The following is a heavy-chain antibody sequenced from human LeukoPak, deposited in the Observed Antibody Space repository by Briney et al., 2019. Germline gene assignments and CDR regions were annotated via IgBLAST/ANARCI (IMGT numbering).Heavy chain of an antibody. D-gene: IGHD4-23*01. CDR1: EFTFRNYA. V-gene: IGHV3-23*01. CDR2: ISGSGGTT. Sequence: QPGGSLRLSCAVSEFTFRNYAMSWVRQAPGKGLEWVSVISGSGGTTYSADSVKGRFTISRDNSKNTLYLQMNSLRAEDTAAYYCARERGSSGGNTNGYFDYWGQGALVTVSS. CDR3: ARERGSSGGNTNGYFDY. J-gene: IGHJ4*02.